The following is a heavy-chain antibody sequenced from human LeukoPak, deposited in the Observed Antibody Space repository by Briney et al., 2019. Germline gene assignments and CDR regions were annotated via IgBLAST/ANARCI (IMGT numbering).Heavy chain of an antibody. CDR3: ARGLPYYMDV. J-gene: IGHJ6*03. CDR2: IKQDGSEK. CDR1: GFTFSSYW. Sequence: GGSLRLSCAASGFTFSSYWMSWGRQAPGKGLGWVDNIKQDGSEKYYVDSVKGRFTISRDNAKNSLYLQMNSLRAEDTAVYYCARGLPYYMDVWGKGTTVTVSS. D-gene: IGHD5-12*01. V-gene: IGHV3-7*01.